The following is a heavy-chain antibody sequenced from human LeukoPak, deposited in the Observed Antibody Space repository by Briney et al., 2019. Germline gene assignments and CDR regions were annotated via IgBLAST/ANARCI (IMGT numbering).Heavy chain of an antibody. D-gene: IGHD6-13*01. CDR2: INPSGGST. V-gene: IGHV1-46*01. Sequence: ASVKVSCKASGFTFTRYNMHWVRQAPGQGLERMGSINPSGGSTRYAQRFQGRVSMTRDTSTSTVYMELSSLTSEDTAMYYCARDSTSWSIDYWGQGTLVTVSS. CDR1: GFTFTRYN. CDR3: ARDSTSWSIDY. J-gene: IGHJ4*02.